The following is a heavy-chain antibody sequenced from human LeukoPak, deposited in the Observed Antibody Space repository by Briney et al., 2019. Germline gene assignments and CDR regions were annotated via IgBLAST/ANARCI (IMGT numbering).Heavy chain of an antibody. D-gene: IGHD3-3*01. V-gene: IGHV5-51*01. CDR1: YW. CDR2: IYPGDSET. J-gene: IGHJ5*01. Sequence: YWSWIRQPPGKGLEWMGIIYPGDSETKYNPSFQGQVTISADESINTAYLQWSSLKASDTAMYYCARRIAIFGDGNWFDFWGQGTLVTVSS. CDR3: ARRIAIFGDGNWFDF.